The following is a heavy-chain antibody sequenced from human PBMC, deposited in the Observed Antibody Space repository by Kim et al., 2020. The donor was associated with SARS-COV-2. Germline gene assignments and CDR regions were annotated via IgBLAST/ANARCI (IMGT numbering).Heavy chain of an antibody. V-gene: IGHV4-39*07. CDR3: ARESPPGVAARRHYYYYCGMDV. J-gene: IGHJ6*02. Sequence: SETLSLTCTVSGGSISSSSYYWGWIRQPPGKGLEWIGSIYYSGSTYYNPSLKSRVTISVDTSKNQFSLKLSSVTAADTAVYYCARESPPGVAARRHYYYYCGMDVWGQGTTVTVSS. D-gene: IGHD6-6*01. CDR2: IYYSGST. CDR1: GGSISSSSYY.